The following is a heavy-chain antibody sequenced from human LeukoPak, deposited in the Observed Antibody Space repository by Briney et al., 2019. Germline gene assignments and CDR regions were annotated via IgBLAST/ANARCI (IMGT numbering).Heavy chain of an antibody. CDR2: IYYSGST. J-gene: IGHJ4*02. Sequence: SETLSLTCTVSGGSISSGDYYWSWIRQPPGKGLEWIGYIYYSGSTYYNPSLKSRVTISVDTSKNQFSLRLSSVTAADTAVYYCARVVRGVINFDYWGQGTLVTVSS. CDR3: ARVVRGVINFDY. CDR1: GGSISSGDYY. D-gene: IGHD3-10*01. V-gene: IGHV4-30-4*01.